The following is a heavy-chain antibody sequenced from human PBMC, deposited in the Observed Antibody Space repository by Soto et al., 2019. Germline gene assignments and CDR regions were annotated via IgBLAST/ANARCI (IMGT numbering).Heavy chain of an antibody. D-gene: IGHD4-17*01. J-gene: IGHJ4*02. CDR2: FDPEDGET. V-gene: IGHV1-24*01. CDR1: GYTLTELS. CDR3: ATDLLGYGEGYYFDY. Sequence: GASVKVSCKVSGYTLTELSMYWVRQAPGKGLEWMGGFDPEDGETIYAQKFQGRVTMTEDTSTDTAYMELSSLRSEDTAVYYCATDLLGYGEGYYFDYWGQGTLVTVSS.